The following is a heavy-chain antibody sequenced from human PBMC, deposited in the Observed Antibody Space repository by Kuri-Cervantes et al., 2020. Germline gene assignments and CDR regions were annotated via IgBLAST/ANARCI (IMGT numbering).Heavy chain of an antibody. CDR2: ISGSGGNT. CDR1: GFTFSSYA. V-gene: IGHV3-23*01. Sequence: GESLKISCAASGFTFSSYAMSWVRQAPGKGLEWVSTISGSGGNTYYADSVKGRFTISRDNSKNTLYLQMNSLRAEDTAVYYCARDSDQTDHYGDYGERNFDYWGQGTLVTVSS. D-gene: IGHD4-17*01. J-gene: IGHJ4*02. CDR3: ARDSDQTDHYGDYGERNFDY.